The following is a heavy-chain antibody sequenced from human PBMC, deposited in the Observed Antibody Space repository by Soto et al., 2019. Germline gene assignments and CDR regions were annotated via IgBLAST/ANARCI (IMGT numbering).Heavy chain of an antibody. CDR2: IYYSGST. Sequence: SETLSLTCTVSGGSISSYYWSWIRQPPGKGLEWIGYIYYSGSTNYNPSLKSRVTISVDTSKNQFSLKLSSVTAADTAVYYCAKKQWVVPNWFDPWGQGTLVTVSS. V-gene: IGHV4-59*08. CDR3: AKKQWVVPNWFDP. CDR1: GGSISSYY. J-gene: IGHJ5*02. D-gene: IGHD6-19*01.